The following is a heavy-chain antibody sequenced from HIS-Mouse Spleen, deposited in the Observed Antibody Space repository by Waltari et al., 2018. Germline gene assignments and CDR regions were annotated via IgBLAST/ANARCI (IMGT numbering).Heavy chain of an antibody. Sequence: QVQLVQSGAEVTKPGASVTVSCKASGYTFTSYDITWVRQATVQGLEWMGWVNTNSGNTGYEQKFQGRVTMTRNTSISTAYMELSSLRSEDTAVYYCARVTLMGATTAFDIWGQGTMVTVSS. J-gene: IGHJ3*02. CDR2: VNTNSGNT. CDR1: GYTFTSYD. D-gene: IGHD1-26*01. V-gene: IGHV1-8*01. CDR3: ARVTLMGATTAFDI.